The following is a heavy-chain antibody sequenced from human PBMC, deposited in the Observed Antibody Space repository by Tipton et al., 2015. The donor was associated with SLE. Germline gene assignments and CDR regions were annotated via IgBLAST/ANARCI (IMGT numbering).Heavy chain of an antibody. Sequence: QLVQSGAEVKKPGASVKVSCKASGYTFNSYAMHWVRQAPGQRLEWMGWINAGNGNTKYSQKFQGRVTITRDTSASTAYMELSSLRSEDTAVYYCARDQRIAATGLPYWYFDLWGRGTLVTVSS. CDR1: GYTFNSYA. V-gene: IGHV1-3*01. CDR3: ARDQRIAATGLPYWYFDL. J-gene: IGHJ2*01. CDR2: INAGNGNT. D-gene: IGHD6-13*01.